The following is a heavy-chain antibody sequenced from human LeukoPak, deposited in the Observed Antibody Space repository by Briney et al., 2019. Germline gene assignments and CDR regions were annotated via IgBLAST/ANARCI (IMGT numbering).Heavy chain of an antibody. J-gene: IGHJ6*02. D-gene: IGHD6-19*01. V-gene: IGHV4-59*08. CDR3: ARLLGSGLMDV. CDR1: GASISGDY. Sequence: SETLSLTCTVSGASISGDYWTWIRQPPEKGLEWIGYIYFSGSTHYNPSLMSRATISLDTSKNQFSLMLTSVPAADTAVYYCARLLGSGLMDVWGQGTTVTVSS. CDR2: IYFSGST.